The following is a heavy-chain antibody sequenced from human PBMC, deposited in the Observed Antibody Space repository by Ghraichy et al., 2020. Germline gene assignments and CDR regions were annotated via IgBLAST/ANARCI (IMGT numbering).Heavy chain of an antibody. D-gene: IGHD3-3*01. CDR2: ISSSSSYI. CDR1: GFTFSSYS. J-gene: IGHJ4*02. CDR3: ARVGYDFWSGYYIFDY. Sequence: GESLNISCAASGFTFSSYSMNWVRQAPGKGLEWVSSISSSSSYIYYADSVKGRFTISRDNAKNSLYLQMNSLRAEDTAVYYCARVGYDFWSGYYIFDYWGQGTLVTVSS. V-gene: IGHV3-21*01.